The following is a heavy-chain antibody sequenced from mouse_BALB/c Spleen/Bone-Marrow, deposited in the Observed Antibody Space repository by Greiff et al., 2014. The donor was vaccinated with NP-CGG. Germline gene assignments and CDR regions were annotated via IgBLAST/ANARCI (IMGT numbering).Heavy chain of an antibody. V-gene: IGHV1S81*02. CDR3: TRGRKWDFDY. Sequence: VQLQQSGAELVKPGASVKLSCKASGYTFTSYYIYWVKQRPGQGPEWIGEIYPTNGDNNFIEKFKNRATLTVDKSSSTANIQLSSLTSEDSAVYYCTRGRKWDFDYWGQGTTLTVSS. J-gene: IGHJ2*01. CDR2: IYPTNGDN. CDR1: GYTFTSYY. D-gene: IGHD1-3*01.